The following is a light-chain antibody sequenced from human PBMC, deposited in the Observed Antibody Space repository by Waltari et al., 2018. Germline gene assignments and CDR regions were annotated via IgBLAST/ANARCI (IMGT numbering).Light chain of an antibody. V-gene: IGKV3-20*01. CDR3: QQYGSSRT. J-gene: IGKJ1*01. Sequence: ETVLTQSPGTLSLSPGERATLSCRASQSVSSSYLAWYQQNPGQAPRLLIYGASSRAAGIPDRFSGSGSGTDFTLTISRLEPEDFAVYYCQQYGSSRTFGQGTKVEIK. CDR1: QSVSSSY. CDR2: GAS.